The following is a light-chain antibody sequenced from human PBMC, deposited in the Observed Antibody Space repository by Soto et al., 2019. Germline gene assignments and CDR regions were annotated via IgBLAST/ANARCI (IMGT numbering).Light chain of an antibody. Sequence: DMVRTRSPGRLSVSPGERATLSCRASHSVSVNLAWYQQKPGQAPRLLIYCASTRATGIPARFSGSESGTEFTLTISSLQSEDFAVYYCQQYNDSPFTFGPGTKVDIK. CDR3: QQYNDSPFT. V-gene: IGKV3-15*01. CDR1: HSVSVN. CDR2: CAS. J-gene: IGKJ3*01.